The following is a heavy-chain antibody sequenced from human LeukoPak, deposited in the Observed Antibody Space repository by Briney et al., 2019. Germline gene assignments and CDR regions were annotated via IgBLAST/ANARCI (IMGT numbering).Heavy chain of an antibody. J-gene: IGHJ4*02. CDR3: AKDRPNFYETSGSYYKIKGDF. CDR2: ITSSGRTP. D-gene: IGHD3-10*01. V-gene: IGHV3-23*01. CDR1: GFIFNTHA. Sequence: PGGSLRLSCEASGFIFNTHAMSWVRQAPGKGLEWVACITSSGRTPYYTDSVKGRFTISRDNSKNTLYLQMNSLRGEDTAVYYCAKDRPNFYETSGSYYKIKGDFWGQGSLVTVSS.